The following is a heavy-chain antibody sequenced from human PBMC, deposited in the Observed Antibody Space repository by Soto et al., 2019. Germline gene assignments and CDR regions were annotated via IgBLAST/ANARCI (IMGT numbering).Heavy chain of an antibody. J-gene: IGHJ4*02. CDR2: IYWDDDK. Sequence: QITLKESGPTLVKPTQTLTLTCTLSGFSLSTSGVGVGWIRQPPGKALEWLALIYWDDDKRYSPSLKSRPTIPNHTSNHHLVLTFTNLDPVDTATYYCAHTILVIPTFFPYWGQGILLTVSS. CDR1: GFSLSTSGVG. D-gene: IGHD3-16*02. V-gene: IGHV2-5*02. CDR3: AHTILVIPTFFPY.